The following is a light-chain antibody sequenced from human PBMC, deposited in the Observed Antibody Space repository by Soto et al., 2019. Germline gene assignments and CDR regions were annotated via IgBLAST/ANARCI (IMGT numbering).Light chain of an antibody. V-gene: IGKV3-11*01. J-gene: IGKJ1*01. CDR3: QQRSNWPRK. CDR1: QSVSNY. Sequence: EIPLTQSPATLALSPGEKGTLSFRTSQSVSNYLAWYQQKPGQAPRLLIYDASNRATGIPARFSGSGSGTDFTLTISSLEPEDFALYYCQQRSNWPRKFGQGTKVDIK. CDR2: DAS.